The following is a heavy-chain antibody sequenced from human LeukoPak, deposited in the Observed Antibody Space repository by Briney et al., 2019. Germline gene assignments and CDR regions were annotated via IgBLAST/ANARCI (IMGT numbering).Heavy chain of an antibody. V-gene: IGHV3-23*01. CDR3: AKLGGQEVYNYYVGV. J-gene: IGHJ6*03. D-gene: IGHD1-26*01. CDR1: GFTFSSYA. CDR2: IIDSGDIT. Sequence: GGSLRLSCEASGFTFSSYAMSWVRQAPGKGLEWVSGIIDSGDITYYANSVKGRLTISRDNSKNTLYLQMNSLRAEDTAVYYCAKLGGQEVYNYYVGVWRKATTVGVSS.